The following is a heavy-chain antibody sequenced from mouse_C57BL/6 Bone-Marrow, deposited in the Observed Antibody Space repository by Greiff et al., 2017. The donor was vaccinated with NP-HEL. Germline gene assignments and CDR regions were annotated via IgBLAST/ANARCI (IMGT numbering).Heavy chain of an antibody. J-gene: IGHJ2*01. Sequence: VQLQQSGAELMKPGASVKLSCKATGYTFTGNWIEWVKQRPGHGLEWIGEILPGSGNTYYNERFKGKATFTADTSSNTAYMQLSSLTTEDSVIYYCARDYYGSSYFDSWGQGTTLTVSS. D-gene: IGHD1-1*01. CDR3: ARDYYGSSYFDS. CDR1: GYTFTGNW. CDR2: ILPGSGNT. V-gene: IGHV1-9*01.